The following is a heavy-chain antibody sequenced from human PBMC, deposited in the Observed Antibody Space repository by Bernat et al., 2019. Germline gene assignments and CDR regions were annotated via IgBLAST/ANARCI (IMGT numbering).Heavy chain of an antibody. CDR2: IKPDGSEK. CDR3: ARGGAAGGYFVY. Sequence: EVQLVESGGGLVQPGGSLRLSCAASGFTFSSYWMTWVRQAPGKGLDWVANIKPDGSEKDYVDSVKGRFTISRDNAKNSLFLQMNSLRTEDSAVYFCARGGAAGGYFVYWGQGTLVTVSS. J-gene: IGHJ4*02. CDR1: GFTFSSYW. V-gene: IGHV3-7*03. D-gene: IGHD2-15*01.